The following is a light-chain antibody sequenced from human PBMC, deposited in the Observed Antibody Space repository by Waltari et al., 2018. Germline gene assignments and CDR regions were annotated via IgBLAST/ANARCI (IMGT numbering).Light chain of an antibody. CDR3: QTWDSSLVV. CDR2: ARD. V-gene: IGLV3-1*01. Sequence: SYDLTQPPSVSVSPAPTVTISCSGHNLGNNYVSWYQPKAGQAPLLVVYARDRRPSGIPERFSGSNSDTTATLTISGTQAIDEADYYCQTWDSSLVVFGGGTKLTVL. J-gene: IGLJ2*01. CDR1: NLGNNY.